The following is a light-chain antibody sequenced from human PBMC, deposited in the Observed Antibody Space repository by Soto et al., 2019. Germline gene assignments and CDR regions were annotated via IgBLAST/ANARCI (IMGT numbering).Light chain of an antibody. CDR2: LGS. J-gene: IGKJ5*01. V-gene: IGKV2-28*01. Sequence: EIVLTQTPLSLPVTPGEPASISCRSSQSLLHSSGYNYVDWYLQKPGQSPPLLLYLGSTRASGVPDRFSGSGSGTDFTLKISSVVDEDVAVYYCMQALQTSPITFGQGTRLEIK. CDR1: QSLLHSSGYNY. CDR3: MQALQTSPIT.